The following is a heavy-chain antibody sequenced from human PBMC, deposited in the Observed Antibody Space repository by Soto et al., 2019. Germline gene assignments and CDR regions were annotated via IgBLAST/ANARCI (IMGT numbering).Heavy chain of an antibody. J-gene: IGHJ4*02. CDR2: IWYDGSNK. CDR3: ARTGVPAAMGFDY. Sequence: GGSLRLSCAASGFTFSSYGMHWVRQAPGKGLEWVAVIWYDGSNKYYADSVKGRFTISRDNSKNTLYLQMNSLRAEDTAVYYCARTGVPAAMGFDYWGQGTLVTVSS. CDR1: GFTFSSYG. D-gene: IGHD2-2*01. V-gene: IGHV3-33*01.